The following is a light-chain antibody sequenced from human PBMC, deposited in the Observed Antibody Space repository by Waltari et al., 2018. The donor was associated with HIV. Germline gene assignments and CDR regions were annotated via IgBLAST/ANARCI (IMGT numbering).Light chain of an antibody. CDR2: RDS. Sequence: SYELTQPSSVSVSPGQTARITCSGDELAKKYDRWFQQKPGQAPVLVIYRDSERPSGIPERFSGSSSGTTVTLSISGAQVEDEADYYCYFAADNKAIFGGGTRLTVL. J-gene: IGLJ2*01. CDR1: ELAKKY. V-gene: IGLV3-27*01. CDR3: YFAADNKAI.